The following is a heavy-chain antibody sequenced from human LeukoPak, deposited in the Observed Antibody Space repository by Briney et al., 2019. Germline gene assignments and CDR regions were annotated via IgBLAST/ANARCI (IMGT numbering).Heavy chain of an antibody. D-gene: IGHD3-9*01. CDR1: GFTFSSYG. V-gene: IGHV3-33*01. J-gene: IGHJ4*02. CDR2: IWYDGSNK. Sequence: GGSLRLSCAASGFTFSSYGMHWVRQAPGKGLEWVAVIWYDGSNKYYADSVKGRFTISRDNSKNTLYLQMNSLRAEDTAVYYCARRGSTYDILTGYNPFDYWGQGTLVTVSS. CDR3: ARRGSTYDILTGYNPFDY.